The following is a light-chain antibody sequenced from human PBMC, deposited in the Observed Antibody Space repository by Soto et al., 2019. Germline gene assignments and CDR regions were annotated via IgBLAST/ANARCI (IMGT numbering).Light chain of an antibody. CDR2: KAS. J-gene: IGKJ1*01. Sequence: DIQMTHSPSTLSGSVVYRVNITCRASQTISSWLALYQQKPGKAPKLLIYKASTLKSGVPSRFSGSGSGTEFTLTISSLQPDDFATYYCQQFNTSPWKFGQGTKVDIK. CDR1: QTISSW. V-gene: IGKV1-5*03. CDR3: QQFNTSPWK.